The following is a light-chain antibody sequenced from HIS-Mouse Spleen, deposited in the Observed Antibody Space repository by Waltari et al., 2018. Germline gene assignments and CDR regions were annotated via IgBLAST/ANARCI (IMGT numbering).Light chain of an antibody. CDR3: CSYAGSSTVV. V-gene: IGLV2-23*01. Sequence: QSALTQPASVSGSPGQSITIPCTGTSSDVGRYNLVSWYQQHPGKAPKLMIYEGSKRPSGVSNRSSGSKSGNTASLTISGLQAEDEADYYCCSYAGSSTVVFGGGTKLTVL. CDR1: SSDVGRYNL. CDR2: EGS. J-gene: IGLJ2*01.